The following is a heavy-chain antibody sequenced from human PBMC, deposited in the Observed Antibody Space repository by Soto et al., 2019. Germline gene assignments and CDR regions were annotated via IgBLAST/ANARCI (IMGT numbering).Heavy chain of an antibody. D-gene: IGHD6-13*01. Sequence: QVQLQESGPGLVKPSETLSLTCTVSGGSISSYYWSWIRQSAGQGLEWIGRFYTSGTTHYNPSLKSRLSMSADTSKNQLSLTLTSVTAADTGVYYCARAGYEYGVDVWGQGTTVTVSS. CDR3: ARAGYEYGVDV. V-gene: IGHV4-4*07. CDR2: FYTSGTT. J-gene: IGHJ6*02. CDR1: GGSISSYY.